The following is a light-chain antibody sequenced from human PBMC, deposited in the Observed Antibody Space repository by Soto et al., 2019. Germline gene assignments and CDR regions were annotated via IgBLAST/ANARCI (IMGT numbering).Light chain of an antibody. J-gene: IGLJ3*02. V-gene: IGLV2-8*01. Sequence: QSALTQPPSASGSPGQSVTISCTGTSSDIGGYNSVSWYQQHPGKAPRLMIYEVNKRPSGVPDRFSGSKSGYTASLTVSGLQTEDEAFYYCSSSPGIYHYLVFGGGTKLTVL. CDR2: EVN. CDR1: SSDIGGYNS. CDR3: SSSPGIYHYLV.